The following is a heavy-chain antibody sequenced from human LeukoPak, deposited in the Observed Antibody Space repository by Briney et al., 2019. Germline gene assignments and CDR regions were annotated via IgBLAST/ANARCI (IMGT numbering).Heavy chain of an antibody. CDR3: ARGPSGWSGYYHYYYYMDI. D-gene: IGHD3-3*01. J-gene: IGHJ6*03. CDR2: IYYSGST. Sequence: SETLSLTCTVSGGSISSYYWSWIRQPPGKGLEWIGYIYYSGSTNYNPSLKSRVTISVDTSKNQFSLKLSSVTAADTAVYYCARGPSGWSGYYHYYYYMDIWGKGTTVTVSS. CDR1: GGSISSYY. V-gene: IGHV4-59*01.